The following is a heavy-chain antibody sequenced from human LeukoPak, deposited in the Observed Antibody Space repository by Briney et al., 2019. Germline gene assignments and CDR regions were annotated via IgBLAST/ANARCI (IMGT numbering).Heavy chain of an antibody. CDR2: ISGNGGSI. D-gene: IGHD6-19*01. J-gene: IGHJ4*02. CDR3: AKVQQWTDSFDY. V-gene: IGHV3-23*01. Sequence: GGSLRLSCAASGFTFQYYAMTWVRQAPGQGLEWLSIISGNGGSIYYAKSVKGRFTISRDNSKNTVYLQLNDLRGDDTAIYYCAKVQQWTDSFDYWGQGTLVTVSS. CDR1: GFTFQYYA.